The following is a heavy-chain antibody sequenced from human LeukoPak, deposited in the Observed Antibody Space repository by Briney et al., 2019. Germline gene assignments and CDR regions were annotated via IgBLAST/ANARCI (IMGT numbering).Heavy chain of an antibody. CDR2: IIPIFGTA. D-gene: IGHD3-3*01. V-gene: IGHV1-69*05. Sequence: GASVKVSCRASGGTFSSYAISWVRQAPGQGLEWMGAIIPIFGTANYAQKFQGRVTITTDESTSTAYMELSSLRSEDTAVYYCARVRDYDFWRGPKSVDPWRQGTLVTVSS. J-gene: IGHJ5*02. CDR3: ARVRDYDFWRGPKSVDP. CDR1: GGTFSSYA.